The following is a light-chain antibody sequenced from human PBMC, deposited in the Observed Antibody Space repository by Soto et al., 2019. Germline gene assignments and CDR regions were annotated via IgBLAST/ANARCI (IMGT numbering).Light chain of an antibody. CDR3: AAWDDSLSALV. Sequence: QLVLTQPPSASGTPGQRVTISCSGSSSNIESNYVYWYQQLPGSAPKLLIYRNDQRPSGVPDRVSGSKSGPSASLAISGLRSEDEADYYCAAWDDSLSALVFGGGTKLTVL. J-gene: IGLJ3*02. V-gene: IGLV1-47*01. CDR1: SSNIESNY. CDR2: RND.